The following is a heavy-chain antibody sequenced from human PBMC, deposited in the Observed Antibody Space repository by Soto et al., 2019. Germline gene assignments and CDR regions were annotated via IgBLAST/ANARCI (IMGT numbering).Heavy chain of an antibody. J-gene: IGHJ6*02. D-gene: IGHD3-9*01. CDR2: INHSGST. V-gene: IGHV4-34*01. Sequence: SETLSLTCAVYGGSFSGYYWSWIRQPPGKGLEWIGEINHSGSTNYTPSLKSRVTISVDTSKNQFSLKLSSVTAADTAVYYCAREKRYDILTAYGMDVWGQGTTVTVSS. CDR3: AREKRYDILTAYGMDV. CDR1: GGSFSGYY.